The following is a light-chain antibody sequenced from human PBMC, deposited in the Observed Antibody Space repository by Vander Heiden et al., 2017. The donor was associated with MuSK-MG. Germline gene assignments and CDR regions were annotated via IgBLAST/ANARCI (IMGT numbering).Light chain of an antibody. Sequence: DIVMTQSPDSLAVSLGERATINCRSSQSVLSSLNYRNYLAWYQQKPGQPPKLLIHGASTRESGVPDRFSGSGSGTDFTLTISSLQAEDVAVYYCQQYYTPPLTFGGGTTVEIK. CDR3: QQYYTPPLT. V-gene: IGKV4-1*01. CDR1: QSVLSSLNYRNY. CDR2: GAS. J-gene: IGKJ4*01.